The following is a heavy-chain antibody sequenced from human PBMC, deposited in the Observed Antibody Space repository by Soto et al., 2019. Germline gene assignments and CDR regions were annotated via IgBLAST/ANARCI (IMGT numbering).Heavy chain of an antibody. D-gene: IGHD2-2*01. Sequence: QVQLQESGPGLVKPSETLSLTCIVSGGSIRPYYWSWVRQPPGKGLEWIGYIHSSGTTNYNPSLKCRGTISVDTSKNQCSLKLNSVAAADTAVYYCARQGSTSLRYFDYWGQGTLVTVSS. V-gene: IGHV4-59*08. CDR2: IHSSGTT. CDR3: ARQGSTSLRYFDY. J-gene: IGHJ4*02. CDR1: GGSIRPYY.